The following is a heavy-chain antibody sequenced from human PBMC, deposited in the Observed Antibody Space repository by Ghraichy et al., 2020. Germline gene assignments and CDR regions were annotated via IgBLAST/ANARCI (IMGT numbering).Heavy chain of an antibody. J-gene: IGHJ4*02. CDR3: AHPGYCGGDCYKPLPFDY. CDR1: GGSFSGYY. Sequence: SETLSLTCAVYGGSFSGYYWSWIRQPPGKGLEWIGEINHSGSTNYNPSLKSRVTISVDTSKNQFSLKLSSVTAADTAVYYCAHPGYCGGDCYKPLPFDYWGQGTLVTVSS. CDR2: INHSGST. D-gene: IGHD2-21*02. V-gene: IGHV4-34*01.